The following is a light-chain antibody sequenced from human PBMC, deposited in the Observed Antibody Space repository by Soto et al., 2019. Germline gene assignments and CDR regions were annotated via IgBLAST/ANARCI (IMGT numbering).Light chain of an antibody. CDR1: QDIGNY. Sequence: DIQMTQSPSSLSASVGDRVTIACQSNQDIGNYLNWYQQKPGKDPRLPIYDASNLEIGVPSRLSGSGSGKDFTFTISNLQPEDIATYYCQQDGTLPPYTFGQVTKVDIK. CDR2: DAS. V-gene: IGKV1-33*01. CDR3: QQDGTLPPYT. J-gene: IGKJ2*01.